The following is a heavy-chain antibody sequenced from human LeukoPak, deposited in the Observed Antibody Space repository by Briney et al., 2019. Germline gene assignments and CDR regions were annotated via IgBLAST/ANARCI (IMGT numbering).Heavy chain of an antibody. V-gene: IGHV3-21*04. D-gene: IGHD1-26*01. CDR1: GFTFSSYN. J-gene: IGHJ4*02. CDR3: AKVGRVVGAALVLGPEYYFDY. CDR2: ISSTSRSYI. Sequence: GGSLRLSCAASGFTFSSYNMNWVRQAPGKGLEWVSSISSTSRSYIYYADSVKGRFTISRDNSKNTLYLQMNSLRAEDTAVYYCAKVGRVVGAALVLGPEYYFDYWGQGTLVTVSS.